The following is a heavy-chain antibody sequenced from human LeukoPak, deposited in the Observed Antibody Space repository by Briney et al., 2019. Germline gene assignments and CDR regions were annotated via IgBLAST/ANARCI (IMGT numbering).Heavy chain of an antibody. CDR2: IKQDGSEK. CDR1: GFTFSSYW. D-gene: IGHD6-19*01. Sequence: PGGSLRLSCAASGFTFSSYWMSWVRQAPGKGLEWVANIKQDGSEKYYVDSVKGRFTISRDNAKNSLYLQMNSLRAEDTAVYYCARDAVVAVAGMYYFDYWGQGTLATVSS. CDR3: ARDAVVAVAGMYYFDY. V-gene: IGHV3-7*01. J-gene: IGHJ4*02.